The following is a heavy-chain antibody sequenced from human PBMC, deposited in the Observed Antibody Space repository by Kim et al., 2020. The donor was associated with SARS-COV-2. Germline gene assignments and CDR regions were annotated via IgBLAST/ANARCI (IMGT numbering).Heavy chain of an antibody. Sequence: ASVKVSCKASGYTFTSYDINWVRQATGQGLEWMGWMNPNSGNTGYAQKFQGRVTMTRNTSISTAYMELSSLRSEDTAVYYCARGLFELYPLYDILTGYQQYYYYYGMDVWGQGTTVTVSS. CDR2: MNPNSGNT. J-gene: IGHJ6*02. CDR1: GYTFTSYD. D-gene: IGHD3-9*01. CDR3: ARGLFELYPLYDILTGYQQYYYYYGMDV. V-gene: IGHV1-8*01.